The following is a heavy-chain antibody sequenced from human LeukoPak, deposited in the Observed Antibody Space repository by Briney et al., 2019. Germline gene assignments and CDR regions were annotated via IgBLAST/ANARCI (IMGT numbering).Heavy chain of an antibody. D-gene: IGHD5-12*01. V-gene: IGHV4-34*01. J-gene: IGHJ4*02. CDR1: GESFSGYY. CDR2: INQSGDT. Sequence: SETLSLTCAVYGESFSGYYWTWIRQPPGRGLEWIGEINQSGDTNYNPSLKSRVTLSVDTSKNQFSLKLRSVTAADTAVYYCARARGTVAIDYWGQGTLVTVSS. CDR3: ARARGTVAIDY.